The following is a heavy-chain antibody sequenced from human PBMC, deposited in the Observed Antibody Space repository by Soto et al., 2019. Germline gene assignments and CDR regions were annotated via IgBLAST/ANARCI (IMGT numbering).Heavy chain of an antibody. D-gene: IGHD2-21*01. V-gene: IGHV3-66*01. J-gene: IGHJ4*02. CDR1: GFNVSAYY. Sequence: DVQLVESGGGVVQPGGSLRLSCAASGFNVSAYYMSWVRQAPGEGLEWVSVFFTGGTTAYADSVKGRFTISRDDSKNTVYRQMNGLRVDDAGLYYCARGGNFCGGHFDSWGQGTVVTVSS. CDR2: FFTGGTT. CDR3: ARGGNFCGGHFDS.